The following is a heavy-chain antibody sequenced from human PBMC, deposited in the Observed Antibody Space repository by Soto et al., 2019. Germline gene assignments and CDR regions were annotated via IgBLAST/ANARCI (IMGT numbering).Heavy chain of an antibody. CDR2: IWYDGSNK. D-gene: IGHD1-1*01. V-gene: IGHV3-33*01. Sequence: QVQLVESGGGVVQPGRSLRLSCAASGFTFSNYGMHWVRQAQGKGLEWVAVIWYDGSNKYYADSVKGRFTISRDNSKNTLYLQMNSLRAEDTAVYYCARYNYGSFDSWGQGTLVTVSS. CDR3: ARYNYGSFDS. CDR1: GFTFSNYG. J-gene: IGHJ4*02.